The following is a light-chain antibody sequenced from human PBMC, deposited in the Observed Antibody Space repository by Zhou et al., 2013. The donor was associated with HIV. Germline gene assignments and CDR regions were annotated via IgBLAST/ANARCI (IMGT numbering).Light chain of an antibody. CDR2: GTS. Sequence: EFVMTQSPDTLSLSSGERATLSCRASQSIRSDFLAWYQHKAGQAPRLLIYGTSHRATGIPERFTGSGSGTDFTLTISRLEPEDFAVYYCQWYGSSPQATFGQGT. CDR3: QWYGSSPQAT. J-gene: IGKJ2*01. V-gene: IGKV3-20*01. CDR1: QSIRSDF.